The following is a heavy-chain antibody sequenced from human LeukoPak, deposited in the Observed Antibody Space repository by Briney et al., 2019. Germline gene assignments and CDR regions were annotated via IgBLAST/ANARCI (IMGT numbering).Heavy chain of an antibody. V-gene: IGHV1-8*01. CDR1: GYTFTSYD. CDR3: ASVPLNSNYDFWSGYLVYGMDV. CDR2: MNPNRGNT. Sequence: ASVTVSCKASGYTFTSYDINWVRQAAGQGREGMGWMNPNRGNTDYAQKFQGRVTMTRNTSISTAYMELSSLRSDDTAVYYCASVPLNSNYDFWSGYLVYGMDVWGQGTTVTVSS. D-gene: IGHD3-3*01. J-gene: IGHJ6*02.